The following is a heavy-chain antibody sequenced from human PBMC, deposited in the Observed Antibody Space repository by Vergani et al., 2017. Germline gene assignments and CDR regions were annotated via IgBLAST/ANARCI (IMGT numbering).Heavy chain of an antibody. V-gene: IGHV3-21*04. D-gene: IGHD3-10*01. J-gene: IGHJ4*02. Sequence: EVQLVESGGGLVKPGGSLRLSCAASGFTFSSYSMNWVRQAPGKGLEWVSSISSSSSYIYYADSVKGRFTISRDNAKNSLYLQMNSLRAEDTALYYCAKAHSSSVEAARGYFDYWGQGTLVTVSS. CDR2: ISSSSSYI. CDR1: GFTFSSYS. CDR3: AKAHSSSVEAARGYFDY.